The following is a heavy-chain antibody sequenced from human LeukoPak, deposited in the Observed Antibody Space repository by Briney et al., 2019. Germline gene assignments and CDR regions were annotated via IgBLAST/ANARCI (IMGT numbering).Heavy chain of an antibody. CDR3: ARQGGGSSPSYP. V-gene: IGHV4-59*08. CDR2: IYYSGST. Sequence: KSSETLSLTCTVSGGSISSYYWSWIRQPPGKGLEWVGYIYYSGSTNYNPSPKSRVTISVDTSKNQFSLKLSSVTAADTAVYYCARQGGGSSPSYPWGQGTLVTVSS. CDR1: GGSISSYY. D-gene: IGHD6-13*01. J-gene: IGHJ5*02.